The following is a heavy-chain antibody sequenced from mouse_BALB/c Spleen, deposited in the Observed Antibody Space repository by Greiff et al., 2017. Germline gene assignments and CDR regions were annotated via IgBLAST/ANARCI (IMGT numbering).Heavy chain of an antibody. Sequence: EVKLQESGPELVKPGASVKISCKASGYSFTGYFMNWVMQSHGKSLEWIGRINPYNGDTFYNQKFKGKATLTVDKSSSTAHMELRSLASEDSAVYYCARGNYYDYVDYWGQGTTLTVSS. V-gene: IGHV1-20*02. CDR3: ARGNYYDYVDY. J-gene: IGHJ2*01. CDR1: GYSFTGYF. CDR2: INPYNGDT. D-gene: IGHD2-4*01.